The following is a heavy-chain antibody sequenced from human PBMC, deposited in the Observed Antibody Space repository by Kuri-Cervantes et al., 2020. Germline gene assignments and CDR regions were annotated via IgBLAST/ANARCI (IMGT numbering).Heavy chain of an antibody. D-gene: IGHD3-10*01. J-gene: IGHJ5*02. CDR2: IYYSGST. V-gene: IGHV4-61*01. Sequence: SETLSLTCTVSGGSVSSGSYYWSWIRQPPGKGLEWIGYIYYSGSTNYNPSLKSRVTISVDTSKNQFSLKLSSVTAADTAVYYCARDVRWGEGCNWFDPWGQGTLVTVSS. CDR1: GGSVSSGSYY. CDR3: ARDVRWGEGCNWFDP.